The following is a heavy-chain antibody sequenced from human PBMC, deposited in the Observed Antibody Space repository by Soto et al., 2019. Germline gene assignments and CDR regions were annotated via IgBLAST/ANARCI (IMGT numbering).Heavy chain of an antibody. CDR2: VYYSGST. V-gene: IGHV4-30-4*01. CDR3: ARGHGSGSYYGIDY. CDR1: GGSISSGDYY. Sequence: PSETLSLTCTVSGGSISSGDYYWSWIRQPPGKGLEWIGYVYYSGSTYYNPSLKSRVTISVDTSKTQFSLKLSSVTAADTAVYYCARGHGSGSYYGIDYWGQGTLVTVSS. J-gene: IGHJ4*02. D-gene: IGHD3-10*01.